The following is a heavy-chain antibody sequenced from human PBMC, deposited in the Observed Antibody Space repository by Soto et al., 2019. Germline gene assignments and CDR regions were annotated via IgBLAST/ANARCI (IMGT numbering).Heavy chain of an antibody. CDR3: ARDRATGFGSVVRRNWLDP. CDR2: INTGNGNT. V-gene: IGHV1-3*04. CDR1: GYLFTTSA. Sequence: QIQLVQSGAEVKKPGASVRVSCMTSGYLFTTSAMHWVRLAPGQRLEWLGWINTGNGNTQYSQNFQGRVTITRDTSAKTAYMELSSLRSEDTAVYYCARDRATGFGSVVRRNWLDPWGQGTLVTVSS. D-gene: IGHD2-15*01. J-gene: IGHJ5*02.